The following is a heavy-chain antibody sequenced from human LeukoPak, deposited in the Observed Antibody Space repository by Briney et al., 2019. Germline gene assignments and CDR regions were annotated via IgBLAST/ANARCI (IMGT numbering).Heavy chain of an antibody. CDR3: ARGRRASMGNWNFIS. Sequence: ASVKVSCKASGYTFTSYDINWVRQATGQELEWIGWMNPNSGNTGYAQKFQGRVTMTRNTSISTAYMELSSLRSEDTAVYYCARGRRASMGNWNFISWGQGTLVTVSS. V-gene: IGHV1-8*01. CDR1: GYTFTSYD. D-gene: IGHD1-7*01. J-gene: IGHJ4*02. CDR2: MNPNSGNT.